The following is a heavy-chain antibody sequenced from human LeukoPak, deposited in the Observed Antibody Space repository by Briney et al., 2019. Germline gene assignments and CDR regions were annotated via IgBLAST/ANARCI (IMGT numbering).Heavy chain of an antibody. D-gene: IGHD3-3*01. CDR2: ISTDARTI. CDR3: ARLPRLNYDFWSGPNWFDP. Sequence: GGSLRLSCAASGFTFSGNWMHWVRHAPGKGLVWVSHISTDARTITYADFVKGRFTISRDNAKNSLYLQMNSLRAEDTAVYYCARLPRLNYDFWSGPNWFDPWGQGTLVTVSS. J-gene: IGHJ5*02. V-gene: IGHV3-74*01. CDR1: GFTFSGNW.